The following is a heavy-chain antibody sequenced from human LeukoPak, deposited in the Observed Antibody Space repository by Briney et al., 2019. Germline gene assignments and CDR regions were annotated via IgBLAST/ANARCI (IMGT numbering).Heavy chain of an antibody. CDR3: AREVLDTAMALGY. V-gene: IGHV3-66*01. CDR2: IYSGGTT. Sequence: GGSLRLSCAASGFTVSSNYMSWVRQAPGKGLEWVSIIYSGGTTYYADSVKGRFTISRDNSKNTLYLQMNSLRAEDTAVYYCAREVLDTAMALGYWGQGTLVTVFS. CDR1: GFTVSSNY. D-gene: IGHD5-18*01. J-gene: IGHJ4*02.